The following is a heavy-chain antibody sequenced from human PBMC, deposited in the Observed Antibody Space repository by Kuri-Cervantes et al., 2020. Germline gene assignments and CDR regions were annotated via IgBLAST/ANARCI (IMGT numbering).Heavy chain of an antibody. Sequence: GSLRLSCAVSGYSISSGYYWGWIRQPPGKGLEWIGYIYYSGSTNYNPSLKSRVTISVDTSKNQFSLKLSSVTAADTAVYYCASSSGWLLLREGDPFDYWGQGTLVTVSS. CDR3: ASSSGWLLLREGDPFDY. D-gene: IGHD3-22*01. CDR1: GYSISSGYY. V-gene: IGHV4-61*01. J-gene: IGHJ4*02. CDR2: IYYSGST.